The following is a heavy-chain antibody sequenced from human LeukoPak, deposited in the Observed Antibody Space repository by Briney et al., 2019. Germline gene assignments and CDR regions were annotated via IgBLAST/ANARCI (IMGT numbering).Heavy chain of an antibody. V-gene: IGHV3-20*04. J-gene: IGHJ4*02. CDR1: GFTFSSYA. Sequence: GGSLRLSCAASGFTFSSYAMSWVRQAPGKGLEWVSGINWNGGSTGYADSVKGRFTISRDNAKDSLYLQMNSLRAEDTALYYCARGGHYYDSSGYYSWGQGTLVTVSS. CDR2: INWNGGST. D-gene: IGHD3-22*01. CDR3: ARGGHYYDSSGYYS.